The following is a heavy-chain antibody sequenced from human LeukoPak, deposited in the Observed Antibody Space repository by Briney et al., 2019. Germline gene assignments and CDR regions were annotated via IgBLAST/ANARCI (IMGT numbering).Heavy chain of an antibody. CDR1: GGSISSYY. CDR3: ARGGGWDGGFDS. V-gene: IGHV4-59*01. D-gene: IGHD6-19*01. Sequence: SETLSLTCTVSGGSISSYYWSWIRQPPGKGLEWIGYIYYSGSTNYNPSLKNRVTMSVDTFKNQFSLKLTSVTAADTAVYYCARGGGWDGGFDSWGQGTLVTVSS. CDR2: IYYSGST. J-gene: IGHJ5*01.